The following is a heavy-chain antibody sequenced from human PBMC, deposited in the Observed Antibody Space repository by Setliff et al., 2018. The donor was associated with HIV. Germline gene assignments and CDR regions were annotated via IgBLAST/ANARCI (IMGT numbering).Heavy chain of an antibody. D-gene: IGHD2-2*01. J-gene: IGHJ4*02. CDR1: GYSMSSGYY. CDR3: ARHAAGPDGPFDY. V-gene: IGHV4-38-2*01. CDR2: VYHTGST. Sequence: TSETLSLTCGVSGYSMSSGYYWGWIRQPPGKGLEWIGNVYHTGSTYYNSSLKSRVTISVDTSKNQFSLKLSSVIAADTAVYYCARHAAGPDGPFDYWGQGTLVTVSS.